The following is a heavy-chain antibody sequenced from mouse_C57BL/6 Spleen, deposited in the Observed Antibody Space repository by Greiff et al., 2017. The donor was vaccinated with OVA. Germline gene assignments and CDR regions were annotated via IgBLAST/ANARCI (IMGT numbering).Heavy chain of an antibody. Sequence: VQLQQPGAELVKPGASVKLSCKASGYTFTSYWMQWVKQRPGQGLEWIGEIDPSDSYTNYNQKFKGKATLTVDTSSSTAYMQLSSLTSEDSAVYYCAIYYSNNGGFAYWGQGTLVTVSA. CDR1: GYTFTSYW. CDR3: AIYYSNNGGFAY. CDR2: IDPSDSYT. V-gene: IGHV1-50*01. D-gene: IGHD2-5*01. J-gene: IGHJ3*01.